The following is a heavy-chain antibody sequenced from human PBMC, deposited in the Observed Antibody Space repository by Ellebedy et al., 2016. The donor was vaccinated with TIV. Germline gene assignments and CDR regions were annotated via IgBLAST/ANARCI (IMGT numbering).Heavy chain of an antibody. CDR2: IKSKGSGATT. V-gene: IGHV3-15*05. D-gene: IGHD2-15*01. J-gene: IGHJ4*02. Sequence: PGGSLRLSCAASGINFNLAWMTWVRQAPGKGLEWVGRIKSKGSGATTDYAAPVKGRFTISRDDSKNTIYLQMSSLKTEDTAVYYCANVRSPSCYSLEYWGQGTLVTVS. CDR3: ANVRSPSCYSLEY. CDR1: GINFNLAW.